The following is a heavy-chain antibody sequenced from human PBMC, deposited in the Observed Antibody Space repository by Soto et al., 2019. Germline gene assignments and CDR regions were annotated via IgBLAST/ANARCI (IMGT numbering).Heavy chain of an antibody. D-gene: IGHD6-13*01. CDR3: ARLLIAERHYYYYYGMDV. J-gene: IGHJ6*02. CDR2: IDPSDSYT. Sequence: GESLKISCKGSGYSFTSYWISWVRQMPGKGLEWMGRIDPSDSYTNYSPSFQGHVTISADKSISTAYLQWSSLKASDTAMYYCARLLIAERHYYYYYGMDVWGQGTTVTVSS. CDR1: GYSFTSYW. V-gene: IGHV5-10-1*01.